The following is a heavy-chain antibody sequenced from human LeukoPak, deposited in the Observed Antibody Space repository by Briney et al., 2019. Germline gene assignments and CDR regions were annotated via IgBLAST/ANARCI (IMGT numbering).Heavy chain of an antibody. CDR1: GGSISSYY. CDR3: ARCHYDSSGYYSYYYYYYMDV. J-gene: IGHJ6*03. V-gene: IGHV4-59*08. CDR2: IYYSGST. Sequence: SETLSLTCTVSGGSISSYYWSWIRQPPGKGLEWIGYIYYSGSTNYNPSLKSRVTISVDTSKNQFSLKLSSVTAADTAVYYCARCHYDSSGYYSYYYYYYMDVWGKGTTVTISS. D-gene: IGHD3-22*01.